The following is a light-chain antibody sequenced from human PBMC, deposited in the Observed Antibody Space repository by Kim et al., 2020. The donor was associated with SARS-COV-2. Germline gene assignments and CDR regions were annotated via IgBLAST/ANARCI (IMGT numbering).Light chain of an antibody. V-gene: IGLV3-19*01. J-gene: IGLJ1*01. Sequence: SSELTQDSTVSVALGQTVRITCQGDILRNSFASWYQKKPGQAPILVIYGPNNRPSGIPDRFSGSTSGDTASLTITGAQAADEADYYCNSRDISDNSFVFGSGTKVTVL. CDR1: ILRNSF. CDR3: NSRDISDNSFV. CDR2: GPN.